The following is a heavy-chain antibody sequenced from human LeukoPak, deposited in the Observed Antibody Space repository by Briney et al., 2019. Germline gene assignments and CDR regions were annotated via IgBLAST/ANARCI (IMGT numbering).Heavy chain of an antibody. CDR2: ISSSSSYT. CDR3: ARVQGGLGELSPFDY. J-gene: IGHJ4*02. V-gene: IGHV3-21*05. D-gene: IGHD3-16*02. Sequence: GGSLRLSCAASGFTFSSYTMNWVRQAPGKGLEWVSYISSSSSYTNYADSVKGRFTISRDNAKNSLYLQMNSLRAEDTAVYYCARVQGGLGELSPFDYWGQGTLVTVSS. CDR1: GFTFSSYT.